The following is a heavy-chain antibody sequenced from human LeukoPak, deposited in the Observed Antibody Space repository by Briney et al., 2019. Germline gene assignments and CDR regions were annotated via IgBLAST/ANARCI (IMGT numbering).Heavy chain of an antibody. CDR1: GFTFDDYG. CDR3: ARDRDGTGNYPLDY. D-gene: IGHD3-10*01. Sequence: PGGSLRLSCAASGFTFDDYGMSWVRQAPGKGLEWVSGINWNGGSTGYADSVKGRFTISRDNAKNSLYLQMNSLRADDTAVYYCARDRDGTGNYPLDYWGQGTLVVVSS. CDR2: INWNGGST. V-gene: IGHV3-20*04. J-gene: IGHJ4*02.